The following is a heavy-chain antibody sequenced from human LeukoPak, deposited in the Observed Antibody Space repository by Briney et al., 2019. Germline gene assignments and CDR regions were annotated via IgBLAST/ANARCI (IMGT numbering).Heavy chain of an antibody. V-gene: IGHV4-4*02. CDR2: IHRAGRT. CDR3: ARQTTFYYFDY. CDR1: GVSISSSEW. D-gene: IGHD1-14*01. J-gene: IGHJ4*02. Sequence: SETLSLTCAVSGVSISSSEWWIWVRQPPGQGLEWIGEIHRAGRTRYNPSLKSRVTISMDYSKNQFSLKLSSVTAADTAVYYCARQTTFYYFDYWGQGTLVTVSS.